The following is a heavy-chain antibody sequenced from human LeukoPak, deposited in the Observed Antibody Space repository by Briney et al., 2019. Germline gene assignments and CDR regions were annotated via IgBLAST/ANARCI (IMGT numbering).Heavy chain of an antibody. CDR2: IYYSGST. D-gene: IGHD2-15*01. CDR1: GGSISSYY. J-gene: IGHJ6*02. CDR3: ARAYCSGGSCYSGRYGMDV. V-gene: IGHV4-59*12. Sequence: SETLSLTCTVSGGSISSYYWSWIRQPPGKGLEWIGYIYYSGSTNYNPSLKSRVTMSVDTSKNQFSLKLSSVTAADTAVYYCARAYCSGGSCYSGRYGMDVWGQGTTVTVSS.